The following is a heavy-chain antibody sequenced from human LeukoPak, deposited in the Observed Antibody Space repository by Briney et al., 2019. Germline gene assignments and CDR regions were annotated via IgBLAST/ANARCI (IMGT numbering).Heavy chain of an antibody. CDR1: GGTFSSYA. V-gene: IGHV1-69*04. J-gene: IGHJ4*02. Sequence: ASVKVSCKASGGTFSSYAISWVRQAPGQGLEWMGRIIPILGIANYAQKFQGRVTITADKSTSTAYMELSSLRSEDTAVYYCARDSGERHEDYWGQGTLVTVSS. D-gene: IGHD1-1*01. CDR2: IIPILGIA. CDR3: ARDSGERHEDY.